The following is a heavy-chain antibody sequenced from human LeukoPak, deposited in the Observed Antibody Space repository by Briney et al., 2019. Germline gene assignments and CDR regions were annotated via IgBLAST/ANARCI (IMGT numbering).Heavy chain of an antibody. CDR1: GGSISSYY. D-gene: IGHD6-13*01. CDR2: IYTSGIT. CDR3: ARHPPTLYSSSWYLDY. Sequence: SETLSLTCTVSGGSISSYYWSWIRQPAGKGLEWIGRIYTSGITNYNPSLKSRVTMSVDTSKNQFSLKLSSVTAADTAVYYCARHPPTLYSSSWYLDYWGQGTLVTVSS. J-gene: IGHJ4*02. V-gene: IGHV4-4*07.